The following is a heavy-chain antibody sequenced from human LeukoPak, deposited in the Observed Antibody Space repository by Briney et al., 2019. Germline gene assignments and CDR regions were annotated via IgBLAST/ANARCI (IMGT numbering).Heavy chain of an antibody. Sequence: GGSLRLSCAASGFTSSTYWMSWVRQAPGKGLEWVASIKQDGSETYYADSVKGRFTLSRDNAKNSLYLQMNSLRADDTAVYYCARDRDSRWDFDLWGRGTLVTVSS. CDR2: IKQDGSET. D-gene: IGHD3-22*01. CDR1: GFTSSTYW. J-gene: IGHJ2*01. CDR3: ARDRDSRWDFDL. V-gene: IGHV3-7*01.